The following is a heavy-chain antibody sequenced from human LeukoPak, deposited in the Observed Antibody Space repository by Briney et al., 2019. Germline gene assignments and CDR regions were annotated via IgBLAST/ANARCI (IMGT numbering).Heavy chain of an antibody. J-gene: IGHJ4*02. CDR3: ARDGYYYGSGNYYLVY. CDR2: IYYSGST. Sequence: SETLSLTCTVSGGSISSYYWSWIRQPPGKGLEWIGYIYYSGSTNYNPSLKSRVTISVDTSKNQFSLKLSSVTAADTAVYYCARDGYYYGSGNYYLVYWGQGTLVTVSS. V-gene: IGHV4-59*12. CDR1: GGSISSYY. D-gene: IGHD3-10*01.